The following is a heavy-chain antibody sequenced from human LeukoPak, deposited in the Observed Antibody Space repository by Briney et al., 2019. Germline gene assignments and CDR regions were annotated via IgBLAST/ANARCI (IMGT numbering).Heavy chain of an antibody. D-gene: IGHD6-13*01. CDR2: LSGDGSTT. CDR1: EFPFSSHW. Sequence: GGALRLSCAASEFPFSSHWMYWVRQAPGKGLVWVARLSGDGSTTRHADSVKGRCTISRDNAKSTLYLQMDSLRVEDTALYYCARGIASSRSVAIDLWGRGTLVVVSS. J-gene: IGHJ4*02. CDR3: ARGIASSRSVAIDL. V-gene: IGHV3-74*01.